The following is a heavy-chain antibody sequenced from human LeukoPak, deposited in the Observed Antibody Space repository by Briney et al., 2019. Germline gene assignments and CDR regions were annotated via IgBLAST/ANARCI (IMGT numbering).Heavy chain of an antibody. Sequence: SGGSLRLSCAASGFTYDDYGMSWIRQAPGKGLEFVSYITRSSSYTTYADSVKGRFTISRDNAKNSLYLQMNSLRAEDTAVYYCASGRASAGISAFDIWGQGTLVTVSS. CDR1: GFTYDDYG. V-gene: IGHV3-11*03. CDR3: ASGRASAGISAFDI. CDR2: ITRSSSYT. J-gene: IGHJ3*02. D-gene: IGHD6-13*01.